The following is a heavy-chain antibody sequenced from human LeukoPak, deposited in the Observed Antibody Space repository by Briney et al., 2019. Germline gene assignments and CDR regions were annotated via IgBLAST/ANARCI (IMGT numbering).Heavy chain of an antibody. CDR3: AVRPYYDSSGDFRY. D-gene: IGHD3-22*01. CDR1: GVSISSYY. Sequence: SETLSLTCTVSGVSISSYYWSWIRQPPGKGLEWIGYIYYSGDFYYSGNTNYNSSLQSRVTISVDTSKKSFSLRLSSVTAADTAVYYCAVRPYYDSSGDFRYWGQGTLVTVSS. CDR2: IYYSGDFYYSGNT. V-gene: IGHV4-59*08. J-gene: IGHJ4*02.